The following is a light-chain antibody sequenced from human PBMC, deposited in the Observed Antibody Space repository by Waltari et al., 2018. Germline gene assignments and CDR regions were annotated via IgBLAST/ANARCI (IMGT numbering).Light chain of an antibody. J-gene: IGKJ3*01. Sequence: EIVLTQSPATLSLSPGERATLSCRASQSVNNRLAWYQQNPGQAPRLPIYDASKRATGIPARFSGSGSGTDFTLTISSLEPEDFAVYYCQYRGHWPPGATFGPGTKVEIK. CDR3: QYRGHWPPGAT. CDR1: QSVNNR. V-gene: IGKV3-11*01. CDR2: DAS.